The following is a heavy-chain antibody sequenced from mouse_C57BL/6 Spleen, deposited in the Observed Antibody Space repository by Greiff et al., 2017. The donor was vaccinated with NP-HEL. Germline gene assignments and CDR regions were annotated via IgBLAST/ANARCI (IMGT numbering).Heavy chain of an antibody. CDR3: ARSEYSNWVAY. D-gene: IGHD2-5*01. Sequence: VQLQQSGAELVKPGASVKISCKASGYAFSSYWMNWVKQRPGKGLEWIGQIYPGDGDTNYNGKFKGKATLTADKSSSTAYMQRSSPTSEDSAVYFCARSEYSNWVAYWGQGTLVTVSA. CDR2: IYPGDGDT. J-gene: IGHJ3*01. CDR1: GYAFSSYW. V-gene: IGHV1-80*01.